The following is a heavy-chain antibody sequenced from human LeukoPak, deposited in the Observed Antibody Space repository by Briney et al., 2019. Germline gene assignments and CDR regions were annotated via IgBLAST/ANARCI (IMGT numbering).Heavy chain of an antibody. Sequence: GGSLRLSCAASGFTFSSCSMNWVRQAPGKGLEWVSSISSSSSYIYYADSVKGRFTISRDNAKNSLYLQMNSLRAEDTAVYYCARDSAPGSSSIFDYWGQGTLVTVSS. CDR3: ARDSAPGSSSIFDY. J-gene: IGHJ4*02. V-gene: IGHV3-21*01. CDR1: GFTFSSCS. D-gene: IGHD6-6*01. CDR2: ISSSSSYI.